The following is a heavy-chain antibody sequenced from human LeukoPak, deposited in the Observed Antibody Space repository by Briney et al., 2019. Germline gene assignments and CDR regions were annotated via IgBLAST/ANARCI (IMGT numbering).Heavy chain of an antibody. J-gene: IGHJ4*02. CDR3: AREFVQGSSLPYFDY. V-gene: IGHV4-34*01. D-gene: IGHD1-26*01. Sequence: PSETLSLTCAVYGGSFSGYYWSWIRQPPGKGLEWIGEIHHSGSTNSNPSLKSRVTISVDKSKNQFSLRLNSVTAADTAVYYCAREFVQGSSLPYFDYWGQGTLVTVSS. CDR2: IHHSGST. CDR1: GGSFSGYY.